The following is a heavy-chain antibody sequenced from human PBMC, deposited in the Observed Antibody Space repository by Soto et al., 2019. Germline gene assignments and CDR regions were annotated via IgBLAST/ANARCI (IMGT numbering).Heavy chain of an antibody. V-gene: IGHV1-69*12. Sequence: QVQLEQSGAEVKKPGSSVKVSCKASGGTFRNSAISWVRQAPGQGLEWMGGIMPIFRTPDYAHKFQGRVTITADESASTAYMELSGLISDDTAVYYCARDNDRPQLGGNYYYILDVWGHGTTVTVS. CDR2: IMPIFRTP. CDR3: ARDNDRPQLGGNYYYILDV. D-gene: IGHD1-1*01. J-gene: IGHJ6*02. CDR1: GGTFRNSA.